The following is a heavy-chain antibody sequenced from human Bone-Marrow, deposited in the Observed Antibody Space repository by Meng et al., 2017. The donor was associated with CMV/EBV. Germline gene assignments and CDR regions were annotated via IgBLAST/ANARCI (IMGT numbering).Heavy chain of an antibody. CDR1: GDSVSGNSAS. V-gene: IGHV6-1*01. D-gene: IGHD2-15*01. CDR2: TYYRSKWYN. J-gene: IGHJ6*02. CDR3: ARHVVVVAATHYYGMDV. Sequence: SQTLSLTCAISGDSVSGNSASWNWIRQSPSRGLEWLGRTYYRSKWYNDYAVSVKSRITINPDTSKNQFSLQLNSVTPEVTTVYYCARHVVVVAATHYYGMDVWGQGTTVTVSS.